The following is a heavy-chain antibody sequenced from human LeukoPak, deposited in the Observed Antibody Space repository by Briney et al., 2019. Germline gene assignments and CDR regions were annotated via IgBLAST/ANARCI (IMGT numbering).Heavy chain of an antibody. Sequence: GGSLRLPCAASGFTFRTFTMKGVPEAPGGGVVGVASIGGSSGFVFYADSMKGRLTISRDNAKNSLYLQMNSLRVEGTAMYYCARVQGERRDYWGQGTLVTVSS. J-gene: IGHJ4*02. D-gene: IGHD3-16*01. CDR3: ARVQGERRDY. CDR2: IGGSSGFV. CDR1: GFTFRTFT. V-gene: IGHV3-21*01.